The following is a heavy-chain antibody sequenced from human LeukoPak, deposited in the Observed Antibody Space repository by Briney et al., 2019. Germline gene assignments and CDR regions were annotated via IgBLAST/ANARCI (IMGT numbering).Heavy chain of an antibody. CDR1: GGSINSSSYY. D-gene: IGHD3-10*01. CDR2: IYYSGST. V-gene: IGHV4-39*01. J-gene: IGHJ5*02. Sequence: SETLSLTCTVSGGSINSSSYYWGWIRQPPGKGREGIGSIYYSGSTYYNPSLKSRVTISVDTSKNQFSLKLSSVTAADTAVYYCAGDTYYYGSGSFNWFDPWGQGTLVTVSS. CDR3: AGDTYYYGSGSFNWFDP.